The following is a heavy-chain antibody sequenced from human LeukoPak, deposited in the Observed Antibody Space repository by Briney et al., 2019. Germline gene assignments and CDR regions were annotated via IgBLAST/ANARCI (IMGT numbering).Heavy chain of an antibody. V-gene: IGHV4-59*08. CDR3: ERFGYGWHPSQFDY. CDR1: GCSISDDY. J-gene: IGHJ4*02. D-gene: IGHD5-18*01. Sequence: SETLSLTCTVSGCSISDDYWSWIRQPPGGGLEWIAYIDSSGSTTYNPSLKSRATISVDAFNNQFSLKLRSVTAADTAVYYCERFGYGWHPSQFDYWGQGTLVTVSS. CDR2: IDSSGST.